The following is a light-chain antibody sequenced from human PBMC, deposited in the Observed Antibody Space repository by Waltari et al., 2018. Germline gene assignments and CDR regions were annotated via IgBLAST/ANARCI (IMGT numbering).Light chain of an antibody. J-gene: IGKJ5*01. CDR3: QQFNTYPLT. V-gene: IGKV1-9*01. CDR1: QGISSY. CDR2: AAF. Sequence: TITCRASQGISSYLAWYQQKPGKAPNLLIYAAFTLQSGVPSRFSGSGSGTDFTLTISSLQPEDFATYYCQQFNTYPLTFGQGTRLEIK.